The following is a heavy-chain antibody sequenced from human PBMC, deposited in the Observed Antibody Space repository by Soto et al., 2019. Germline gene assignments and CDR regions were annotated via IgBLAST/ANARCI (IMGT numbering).Heavy chain of an antibody. CDR1: GDTFSNFD. D-gene: IGHD3-16*01. V-gene: IGHV1-8*01. CDR2: MYPNNGQT. Sequence: QVQLVQSGAEVKRPGASVKVSCKASGDTFSNFDFNWVRQATGQGPEWMGWMYPNNGQTAYARTFQGRVTMTWNSSTSPAYMELSSMTSEDTAVYYCATMIRGLIHWLDPWGQGTLVTVSS. CDR3: ATMIRGLIHWLDP. J-gene: IGHJ5*02.